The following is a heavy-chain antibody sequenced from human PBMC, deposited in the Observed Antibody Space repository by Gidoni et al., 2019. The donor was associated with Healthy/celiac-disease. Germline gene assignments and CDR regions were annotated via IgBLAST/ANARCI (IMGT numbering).Heavy chain of an antibody. Sequence: QLQLQESCPGLVKPSATLPLTCTVSVGSISSSSYYWGWIRQPPGKGLELIGSIYYSGSTYYNPSLKSRVTISVDTSKNQFSLKLSSVTAADTAVYYCARHHDYGDGCAFDIWGQGTMVTVSS. CDR1: VGSISSSSYY. J-gene: IGHJ3*02. V-gene: IGHV4-39*01. D-gene: IGHD4-17*01. CDR2: IYYSGST. CDR3: ARHHDYGDGCAFDI.